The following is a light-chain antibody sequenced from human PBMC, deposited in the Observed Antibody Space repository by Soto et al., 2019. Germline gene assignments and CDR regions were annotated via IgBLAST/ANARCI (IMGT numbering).Light chain of an antibody. J-gene: IGKJ1*01. CDR2: KAS. CDR1: LTISRS. V-gene: IGKV1-5*03. CDR3: QQYSNFWT. Sequence: DIQMTQSPSTLSASVGDRVTITCRASLTISRSLAWYKQKPGKAPNLLIYKASSLESGVPSRCSGSASGTEFTLSISSVQPECFATYYCQQYSNFWTFGQGTKVEIK.